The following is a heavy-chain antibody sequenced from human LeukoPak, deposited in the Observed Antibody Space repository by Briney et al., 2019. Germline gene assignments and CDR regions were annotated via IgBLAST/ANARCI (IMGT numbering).Heavy chain of an antibody. CDR3: ARLKYGDYPSYYYYYMDV. CDR2: IKQDGSEK. J-gene: IGHJ6*03. Sequence: GGSLRLSCAASGFTFSSYWMSWVRQAPGKGLEWVANIKQDGSEKYYVDSVKGRFTISRDNAKNSLYPQMNSLRAEDTAVYYCARLKYGDYPSYYYYYMDVWGKGTTVTISS. D-gene: IGHD4-17*01. V-gene: IGHV3-7*01. CDR1: GFTFSSYW.